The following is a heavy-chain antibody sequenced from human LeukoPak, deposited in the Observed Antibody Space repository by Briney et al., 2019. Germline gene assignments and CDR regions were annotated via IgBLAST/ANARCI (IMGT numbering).Heavy chain of an antibody. CDR3: ARGLDDGYSYGLDY. CDR2: ISSSGTTI. V-gene: IGHV3-48*03. CDR1: GFTFSNYE. Sequence: GGSLRLSCAASGFTFSNYEMNWVRQAPGKGLEWVSDISSSGTTIHYADSVKGRFTISRDNAKNSLYLQMSSLRAEDTAVYYCARGLDDGYSYGLDYWGQGTLVIVSS. J-gene: IGHJ4*02. D-gene: IGHD5-18*01.